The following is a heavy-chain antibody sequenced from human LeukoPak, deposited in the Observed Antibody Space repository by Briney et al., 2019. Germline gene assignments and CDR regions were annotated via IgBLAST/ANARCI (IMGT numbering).Heavy chain of an antibody. CDR3: ASDNALSTFDY. CDR1: GFTFSSYG. D-gene: IGHD2-2*01. CDR2: IWYDGSNK. J-gene: IGHJ4*02. Sequence: GGSLRLSCAASGFTFSSYGMHWVRHAPGKGLEWVAVIWYDGSNKYYADSVQGRFTISRDNSKNTLYLQMNSLRAEDTAVYYCASDNALSTFDYWGQGTLVTVSS. V-gene: IGHV3-33*01.